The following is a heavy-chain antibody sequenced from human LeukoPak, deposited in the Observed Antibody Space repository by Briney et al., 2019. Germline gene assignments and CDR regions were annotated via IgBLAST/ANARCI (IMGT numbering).Heavy chain of an antibody. CDR2: INHSGST. D-gene: IGHD2-2*01. CDR3: ARQGRRSSYALLSTGKWFDP. CDR1: GGTFSGYY. V-gene: IGHV4-34*01. J-gene: IGHJ5*02. Sequence: PSETLSLTCAVYGGTFSGYYWSWIRQPPGKGLEWIGEINHSGSTNYNPSLKSRVTISVDTSKTQFSLKLSSVTAADTAVYYCARQGRRSSYALLSTGKWFDPWGQGTLVTVSS.